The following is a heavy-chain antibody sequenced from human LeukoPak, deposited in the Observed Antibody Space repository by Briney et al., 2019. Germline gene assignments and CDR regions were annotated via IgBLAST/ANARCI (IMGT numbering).Heavy chain of an antibody. V-gene: IGHV3-30*03. CDR2: ISSDENNK. D-gene: IGHD2-21*02. CDR3: ASKWFCGGDCYYQIDF. CDR1: GFTFSSYG. J-gene: IGHJ4*02. Sequence: PGRSLRLSCAASGFTFSSYGMHWIRQAPGKGLEWVALISSDENNKYHADSVRGRFTISRDNSKNTLFLQMNSLRPEDTAVYYCASKWFCGGDCYYQIDFWGQGILVTVSS.